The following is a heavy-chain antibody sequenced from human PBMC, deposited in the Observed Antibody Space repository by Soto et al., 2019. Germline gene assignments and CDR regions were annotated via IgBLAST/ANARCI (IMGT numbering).Heavy chain of an antibody. Sequence: GGSLRLSCTASGFTFGDYAMSWFRQAPGKGLEWVGFIRSKAYGGTTGYAASVKGRFTISRDDSKSIAYLQMNSLKTEDTAVYYCTRDPYYDFWSGYYNSRSPPFDIWGQGTMVTVSS. CDR3: TRDPYYDFWSGYYNSRSPPFDI. D-gene: IGHD3-3*01. V-gene: IGHV3-49*03. CDR1: GFTFGDYA. CDR2: IRSKAYGGTT. J-gene: IGHJ3*02.